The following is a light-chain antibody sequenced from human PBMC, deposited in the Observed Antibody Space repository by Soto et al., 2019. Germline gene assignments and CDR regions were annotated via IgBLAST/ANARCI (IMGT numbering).Light chain of an antibody. Sequence: QSVLTQPPSASRAPGQRVTISCSRSSSNIGSNTVNWYQHLPRAAPKLLIQSNNQRPSGVPDRFSGSQSGTSASLAISGLQSEDEADYYCAVWDDSLNGYVFGTGTKVTVL. CDR3: AVWDDSLNGYV. V-gene: IGLV1-44*01. CDR1: SSNIGSNT. CDR2: SNN. J-gene: IGLJ1*01.